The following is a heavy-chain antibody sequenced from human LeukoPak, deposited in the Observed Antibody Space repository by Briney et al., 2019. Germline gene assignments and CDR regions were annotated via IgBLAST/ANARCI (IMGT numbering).Heavy chain of an antibody. Sequence: GESLKISCKGSGYSFTSYWIGWVRQMPGKGLEWMGIIYPGDSDTRYSPSFQGQVTISADKSISTAYLQWSSLKASDTAMYYCARPAYYDFWSGYYAVYWGQGTLVTASS. D-gene: IGHD3-3*01. CDR1: GYSFTSYW. CDR2: IYPGDSDT. CDR3: ARPAYYDFWSGYYAVY. J-gene: IGHJ4*02. V-gene: IGHV5-51*01.